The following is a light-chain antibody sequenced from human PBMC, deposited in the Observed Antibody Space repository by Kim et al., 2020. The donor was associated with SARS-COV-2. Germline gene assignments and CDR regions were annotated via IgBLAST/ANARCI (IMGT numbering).Light chain of an antibody. J-gene: IGLJ2*01. V-gene: IGLV3-25*03. CDR2: RDK. CDR3: QSADISGISWI. Sequence: QWPGWAPILVLYRDKERPSWIPERFSGSRSGTTLTLTITGVQTEDEADYFCQSADISGISWIFGGGTQLTVL.